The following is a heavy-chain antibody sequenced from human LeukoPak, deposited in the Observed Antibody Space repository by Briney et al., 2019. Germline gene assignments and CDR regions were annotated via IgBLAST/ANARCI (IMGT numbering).Heavy chain of an antibody. V-gene: IGHV4-59*01. J-gene: IGHJ4*02. Sequence: SGTLSLTCTVSGGSISSYYWSWIRQPPGKGLEWIGYIYYSGSTNYNPSLKSRVTISVDTSKNQFSLKLSSVTAADTAVYYCAASFNTAMVTYFDYWGQGTLVTVSS. D-gene: IGHD5-18*01. CDR1: GGSISSYY. CDR2: IYYSGST. CDR3: AASFNTAMVTYFDY.